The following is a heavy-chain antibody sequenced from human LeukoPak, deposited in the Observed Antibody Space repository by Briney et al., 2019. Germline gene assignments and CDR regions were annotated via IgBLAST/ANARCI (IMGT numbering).Heavy chain of an antibody. J-gene: IGHJ4*02. Sequence: ASVTVSCKASGGTFSSYAISWVRQAPGQGLEWMGGIIPIFGTANYAQKFQGRVTITTDESTSTAYMELSSLRSEDTAVYYCARSADTAMVYFDYWGQGTLVTVSS. D-gene: IGHD5-18*01. CDR3: ARSADTAMVYFDY. V-gene: IGHV1-69*05. CDR2: IIPIFGTA. CDR1: GGTFSSYA.